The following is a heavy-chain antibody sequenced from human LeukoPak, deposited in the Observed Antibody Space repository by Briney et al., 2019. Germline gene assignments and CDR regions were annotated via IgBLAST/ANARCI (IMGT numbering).Heavy chain of an antibody. CDR1: GFTFDDYG. CDR3: AKDYNYDYSNSYFDY. Sequence: GGSLRLSCAASGFTFDDYGMSWVRQVPGKGLEWVSGINWNGGSTGYADSVKGRFTISRDNAKNSLYLQMNSLRAEDTALYYCAKDYNYDYSNSYFDYWGQGTLVTVSS. D-gene: IGHD4-11*01. V-gene: IGHV3-20*04. J-gene: IGHJ4*02. CDR2: INWNGGST.